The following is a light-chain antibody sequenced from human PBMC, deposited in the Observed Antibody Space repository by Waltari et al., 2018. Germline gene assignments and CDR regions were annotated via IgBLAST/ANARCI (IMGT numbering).Light chain of an antibody. V-gene: IGKV1-33*01. Sequence: DIQMTQSPSSMSASVGVRVSITCQASQDISIYLSWYQQKPGKAPKVLIYDASNLETGVPSRFTGSRSGTDFTFSISSLQPEDIATYYCQQYKDLPRTFGQGTKVEIK. CDR1: QDISIY. CDR3: QQYKDLPRT. J-gene: IGKJ1*01. CDR2: DAS.